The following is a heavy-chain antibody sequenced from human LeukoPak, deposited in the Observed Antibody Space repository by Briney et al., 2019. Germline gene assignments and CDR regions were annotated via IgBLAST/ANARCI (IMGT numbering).Heavy chain of an antibody. CDR3: ARNRDYYDSSGYGAFDI. CDR1: GFTFSSYA. J-gene: IGHJ3*02. V-gene: IGHV3-23*01. D-gene: IGHD3-22*01. Sequence: GGSLRLSCAASGFTFSSYAMSWVRQAPGKGLEWVSAISGSGGSTYYADSVRGRFTISRDNSKNTLYLQMNSLRAEDTAVYYCARNRDYYDSSGYGAFDIWGQGTMVTVSS. CDR2: ISGSGGST.